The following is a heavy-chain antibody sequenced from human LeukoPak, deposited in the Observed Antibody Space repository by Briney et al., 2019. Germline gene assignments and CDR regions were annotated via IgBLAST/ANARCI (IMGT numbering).Heavy chain of an antibody. Sequence: AAGTLSCKASGYGFSDVYFNWVRQAPGQGLEWMGWINPHSGATNYAQRFQGRVSMDASIDSAYMELSRLTSDDTAVYYCATSSSVTHTRDPWGQGTLVTVSS. D-gene: IGHD5/OR15-5a*01. V-gene: IGHV1-2*02. CDR3: ATSSSVTHTRDP. CDR1: GYGFSDVY. CDR2: INPHSGAT. J-gene: IGHJ5*02.